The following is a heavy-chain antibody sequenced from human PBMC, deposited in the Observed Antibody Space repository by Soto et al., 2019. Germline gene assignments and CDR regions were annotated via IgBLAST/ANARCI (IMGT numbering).Heavy chain of an antibody. CDR2: IKSWTDGGRV. D-gene: IGHD3-22*01. CDR1: GFTFNSAW. Sequence: EVPLVESGGALVKPGESLTLSCAASGFTFNSAWMTWVRQAPGKGLEWVGRIKSWTDGGRVDTAAPVKGRFTISRDDSKNTFYLQMNSLKSEDTAVYYCTTWRLEKSFTSVSCYGDGAYWGQGTLVTVSS. CDR3: TTWRLEKSFTSVSCYGDGAY. J-gene: IGHJ4*02. V-gene: IGHV3-15*02.